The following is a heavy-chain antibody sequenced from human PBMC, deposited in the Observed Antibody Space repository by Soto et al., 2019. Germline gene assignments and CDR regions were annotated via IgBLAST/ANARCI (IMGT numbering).Heavy chain of an antibody. J-gene: IGHJ4*02. CDR3: ARGPSGDKVDY. CDR2: ISNGGTP. V-gene: IGHV4-30-4*02. CDR1: DNSINTVNYF. Sequence: SDTLSLTCTLSDNSINTVNYFSRWFRQSPDKCLEWTGHISNGGTPYNTPPLTSRVTISVDTSNNQFSLKLSSVSAADTAVYYCARGPSGDKVDYWGQGTLVTVSS. D-gene: IGHD7-27*01.